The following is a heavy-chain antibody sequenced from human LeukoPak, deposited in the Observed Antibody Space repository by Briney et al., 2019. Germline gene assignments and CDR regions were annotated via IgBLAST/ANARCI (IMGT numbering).Heavy chain of an antibody. V-gene: IGHV3-21*01. Sequence: GGSLRLSCAASGFTFSSYSMNWVRQAPGKGLEWVSFMSSSSSYRYYADSVKGRFTISRDNAKNSLYLQMNSLRAEDTAVYYCARDFHRRYYDSSGYNAFDIWGQGTMVTVSS. D-gene: IGHD3-22*01. CDR1: GFTFSSYS. CDR2: MSSSSSYR. CDR3: ARDFHRRYYDSSGYNAFDI. J-gene: IGHJ3*02.